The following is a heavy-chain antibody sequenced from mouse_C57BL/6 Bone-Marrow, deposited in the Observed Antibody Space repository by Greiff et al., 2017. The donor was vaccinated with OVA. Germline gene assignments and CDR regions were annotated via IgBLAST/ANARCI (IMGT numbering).Heavy chain of an antibody. D-gene: IGHD2-10*01. J-gene: IGHJ3*01. CDR2: IDPSDSYT. V-gene: IGHV1-69*01. CDR1: GYTFTSYW. Sequence: QVQLKQPGAELVMPGASVKLSCKASGYTFTSYWMHWVKQRPGQGLEWIGEIDPSDSYTNYNQKFKGKSTLTVDKSSSTAYMQLSSLTSEDSAVYYCARSYAYWGQGTLVTVSA. CDR3: ARSYAY.